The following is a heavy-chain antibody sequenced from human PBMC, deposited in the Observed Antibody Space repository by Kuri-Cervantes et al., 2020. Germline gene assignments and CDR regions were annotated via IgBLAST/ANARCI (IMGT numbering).Heavy chain of an antibody. Sequence: GGSLRLSCAASGFTFDDYAMHWVRQAPGKGLERVSGISWNSGSIGYADSVKGRFTISRDNAKNSLYLQMNSLRAEDTAVYYCARDYLERVGAFDIWGQGTRVTVSS. CDR2: ISWNSGSI. CDR1: GFTFDDYA. CDR3: ARDYLERVGAFDI. J-gene: IGHJ3*02. V-gene: IGHV3-9*01. D-gene: IGHD1-1*01.